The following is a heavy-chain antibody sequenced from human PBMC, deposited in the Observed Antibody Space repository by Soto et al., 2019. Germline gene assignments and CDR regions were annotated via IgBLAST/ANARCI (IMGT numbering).Heavy chain of an antibody. Sequence: QAQLEQSGGEVKKPGSSVKVSCKASRVAFSKFIVTWVRQAPGLGLEWVGGIIPIFGTPNYAQKFQGRVTITADESTSTSYMEVNNLRSEDTAVYYCAKVRYSSPMGYYYGMDVWGQGTTVTVSS. D-gene: IGHD6-19*01. CDR3: AKVRYSSPMGYYYGMDV. CDR1: RVAFSKFI. CDR2: IIPIFGTP. V-gene: IGHV1-69*01. J-gene: IGHJ6*02.